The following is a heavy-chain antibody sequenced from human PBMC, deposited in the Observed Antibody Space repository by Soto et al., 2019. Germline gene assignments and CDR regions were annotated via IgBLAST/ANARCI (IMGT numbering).Heavy chain of an antibody. V-gene: IGHV4-34*01. Sequence: PSETLSLTCAVYGGSFSGHSWNWIRQPPGKGLEWIGEINHSGSTNYNPSLKSRVTISVDRSKNQFSLKLSSVTAADTAVYYCARVPDRWGQGTLVTVS. J-gene: IGHJ5*02. CDR2: INHSGST. CDR3: ARVPDR. CDR1: GGSFSGHS. D-gene: IGHD2-2*01.